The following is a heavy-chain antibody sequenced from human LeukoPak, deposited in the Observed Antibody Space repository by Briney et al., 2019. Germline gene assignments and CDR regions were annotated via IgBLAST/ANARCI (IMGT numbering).Heavy chain of an antibody. J-gene: IGHJ4*02. CDR3: ARHYGPLDF. D-gene: IGHD3-16*01. V-gene: IGHV4-34*01. CDR1: GGSFSGYY. CDR2: INHSGST. Sequence: SETLSLTCAVYGGSFSGYYWSWIRQPPGKGLEWIGEINHSGSTNYNPSLKSRVTISVDTSKNQFSLKLTSVTAADTAVYYCARHYGPLDFWGQGTLVTVSS.